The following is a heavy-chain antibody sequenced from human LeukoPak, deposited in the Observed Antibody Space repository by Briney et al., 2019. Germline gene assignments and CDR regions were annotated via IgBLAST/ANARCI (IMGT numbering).Heavy chain of an antibody. CDR2: VTGSGGAT. CDR3: AKGVSAGKVDWFDP. V-gene: IGHV3-23*01. D-gene: IGHD6-13*01. Sequence: GGSLRLSCAASGFTFSNYAMTWVRQAPGPGLEWISSVTGSGGATFYAASVRGRFTISRDNSRSTLHLQMDSLRAEDTAVYYCAKGVSAGKVDWFDPWGQGTLVTVSS. CDR1: GFTFSNYA. J-gene: IGHJ5*02.